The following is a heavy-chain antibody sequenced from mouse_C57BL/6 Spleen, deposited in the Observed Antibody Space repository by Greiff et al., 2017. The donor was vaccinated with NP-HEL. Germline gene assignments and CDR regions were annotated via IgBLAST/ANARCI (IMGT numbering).Heavy chain of an antibody. D-gene: IGHD1-1*01. CDR2: IDPETGGT. CDR1: GYTFTDYE. Sequence: QVQLQQSGAELVRPGASVTLSCKASGYTFTDYEMHWVKQTPVHGLEWIGAIDPETGGTAYNQKFKGKAILTADKSSSTAYMDLRSLTSEDSAVYYCTRGVYYDGQRGFAYWGQGTLVTVSA. V-gene: IGHV1-15*01. CDR3: TRGVYYDGQRGFAY. J-gene: IGHJ3*01.